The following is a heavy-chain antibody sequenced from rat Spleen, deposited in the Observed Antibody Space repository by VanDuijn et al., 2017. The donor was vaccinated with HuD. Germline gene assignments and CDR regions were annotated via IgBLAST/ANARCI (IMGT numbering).Heavy chain of an antibody. Sequence: EVQLVESGGGLVQPGRSLKLSCAASGFTFSNYDMAWVRQAPTKGLEWNASISTGGDITYYRDSVKGRFTVSSDDANNTHYLHMDSLRSEDTATYYCTIHGGLRNWFDSWGQGSLVTVSS. D-gene: IGHD1-11*01. J-gene: IGHJ3*01. CDR2: ISTGGDIT. CDR1: GFTFSNYD. V-gene: IGHV5S13*01. CDR3: TIHGGLRNWFDS.